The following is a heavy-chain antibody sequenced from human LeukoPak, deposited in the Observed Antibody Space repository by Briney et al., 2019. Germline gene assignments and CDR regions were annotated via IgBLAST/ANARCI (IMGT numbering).Heavy chain of an antibody. CDR2: IIPIFGTA. CDR1: RGTFSSYA. D-gene: IGHD5-24*01. J-gene: IGHJ4*02. Sequence: SVKVSCKASRGTFSSYAISWLRQAPGQGLEGMGGIIPIFGTANYAQKFQGRVAITADGCTSTAYIEMSSLRSEDTAMYDCTRSRAARWLQFSNFDYWGQGTLVTVSS. V-gene: IGHV1-69*13. CDR3: TRSRAARWLQFSNFDY.